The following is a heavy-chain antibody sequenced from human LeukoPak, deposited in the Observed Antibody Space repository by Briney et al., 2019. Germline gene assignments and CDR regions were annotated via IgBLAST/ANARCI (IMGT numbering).Heavy chain of an antibody. CDR1: GGAISSGGYD. CDR2: IYYSGST. CDR3: ARGLAKSVLMVYHDADWFDP. J-gene: IGHJ5*02. V-gene: IGHV4-31*03. D-gene: IGHD2-8*01. Sequence: SETLSLTCTVSGGAISSGGYDWSWIRQHPGKGLEWIGYIYYSGSTYYSPSLKSRVTISVDTSKNQFSLKLSSVTAADTAVYYCARGLAKSVLMVYHDADWFDPWGQGTLVTVSS.